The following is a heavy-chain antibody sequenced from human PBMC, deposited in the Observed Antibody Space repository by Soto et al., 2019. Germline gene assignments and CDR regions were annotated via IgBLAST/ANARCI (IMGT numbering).Heavy chain of an antibody. Sequence: QVQLVQSGTEVKKPGASVKVSCKTTGYTFTGYYMHWVRQAPGQGLEWMGWINPDTGATNYAQKFQGRVSMTRDTYISTAYLEVTRLGSDDTAIYYCSTLTIFGVAHQVDYWGQGTLVTVSS. CDR2: INPDTGAT. V-gene: IGHV1-2*02. J-gene: IGHJ4*02. CDR1: GYTFTGYY. D-gene: IGHD3-3*02. CDR3: STLTIFGVAHQVDY.